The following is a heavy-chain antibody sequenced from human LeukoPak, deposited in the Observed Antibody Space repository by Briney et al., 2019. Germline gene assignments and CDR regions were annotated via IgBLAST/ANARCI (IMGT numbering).Heavy chain of an antibody. CDR1: VYTFTSCD. CDR3: TRGSSGRRDN. D-gene: IGHD6-19*01. J-gene: IGHJ4*02. V-gene: IGHV1-8*01. CDR2: MTPNSGNT. Sequence: ASVTVSCKASVYTFTSCDINWVRQAPGQGLEWMGWMTPNSGNTGYAQSFQGRITMTRDTSKGTAYMELSNLTSEDTAIYYCTRGSSGRRDNWGEGTLVTVSA.